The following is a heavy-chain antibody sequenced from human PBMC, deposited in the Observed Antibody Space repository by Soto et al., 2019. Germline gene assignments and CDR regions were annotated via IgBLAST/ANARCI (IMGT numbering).Heavy chain of an antibody. CDR2: IIPIFGTA. J-gene: IGHJ4*02. CDR1: GGTFSSYS. CDR3: ARDGGRNAGGIDY. Sequence: QVQLVQSGAEVKKPGSSVKVSCKASGGTFSSYSINWLRQAPGQGLEWMGEIIPIFGTANYAQKFQGRVTITADESTSTAYMGLSSLRSEDTDVYYCARDGGRNAGGIDYWGQGTLVTVSS. V-gene: IGHV1-69*01. D-gene: IGHD1-26*01.